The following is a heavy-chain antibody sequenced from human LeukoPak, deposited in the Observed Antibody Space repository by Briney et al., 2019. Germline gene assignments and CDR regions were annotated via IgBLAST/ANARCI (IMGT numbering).Heavy chain of an antibody. CDR3: ARDWRGSYFPDF. V-gene: IGHV1-2*02. CDR2: INPNSGDT. CDR1: GGSFSSYA. D-gene: IGHD1-26*01. Sequence: ASVKVSCKASGGSFSSYAFSWLRQAPGQGLEWMGWINPNSGDTNYAQKFQGRVTMTRDTSISTAYMELSRLTSDDTAIYYCARDWRGSYFPDFWGQGTLVTVSS. J-gene: IGHJ4*02.